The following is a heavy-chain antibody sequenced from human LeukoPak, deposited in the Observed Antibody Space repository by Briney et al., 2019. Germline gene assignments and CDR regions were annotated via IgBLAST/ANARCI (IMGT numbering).Heavy chain of an antibody. CDR2: INSDGSST. CDR3: ARRIAAAAAPYYFDY. CDR1: GFTFSSYW. V-gene: IGHV3-74*01. Sequence: GGSLRLSCAASGFTFSSYWMHWVRQAPGKGLVWVSRINSDGSSTSYADSVKGRFTISRDNAKNTLYLQMNSLRAEDTAVYYCARRIAAAAAPYYFDYWGQGTLVTVSS. J-gene: IGHJ4*02. D-gene: IGHD6-13*01.